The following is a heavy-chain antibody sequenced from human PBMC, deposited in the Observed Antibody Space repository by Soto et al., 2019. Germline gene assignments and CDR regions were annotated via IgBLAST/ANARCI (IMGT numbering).Heavy chain of an antibody. J-gene: IGHJ4*02. D-gene: IGHD1-20*01. Sequence: PSETLSLTCTFSVVSISSFYWGCIRDPPGKGLEWIGYIYYSGSTNYNPSLKSRVTISMDTSKNQFSLKLNSVTAADTAMYYCARNGYNWHDYPEYWGQGTLDIVSS. CDR1: VVSISSFY. CDR2: IYYSGST. CDR3: ARNGYNWHDYPEY. V-gene: IGHV4-59*01.